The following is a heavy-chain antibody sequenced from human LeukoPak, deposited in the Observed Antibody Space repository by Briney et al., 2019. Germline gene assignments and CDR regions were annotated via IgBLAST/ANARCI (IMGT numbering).Heavy chain of an antibody. J-gene: IGHJ4*02. Sequence: PGGSLRLSCAASGFTFSDYYMSWIRQAPGKGLEWVSYISSSGSTIYYADSVKGRFTISRDNAKNSLYLQMNSLRAEDTAVYYCAGDRGYSGFVFQQSEGGQGTLVTVSS. CDR3: AGDRGYSGFVFQQSE. V-gene: IGHV3-11*01. D-gene: IGHD5-12*01. CDR2: ISSSGSTI. CDR1: GFTFSDYY.